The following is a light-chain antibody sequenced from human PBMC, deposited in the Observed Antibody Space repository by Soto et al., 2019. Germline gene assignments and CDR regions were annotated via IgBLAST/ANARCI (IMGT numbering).Light chain of an antibody. V-gene: IGKV3-20*01. CDR2: GAS. CDR3: QQYISSPWT. Sequence: EIVLTQSPGTLSLSPGEIATLSCRASQSVSSNSLAWYQHRPGQAPRLLMYGASSRATGIPDRFSGSGSGSGTDFTLTISRLEPEDFAVYYCQQYISSPWTFGQGTKVDIK. CDR1: QSVSSNS. J-gene: IGKJ1*01.